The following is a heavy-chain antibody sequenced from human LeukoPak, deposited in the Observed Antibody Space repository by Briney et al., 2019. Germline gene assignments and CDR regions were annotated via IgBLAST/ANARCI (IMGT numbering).Heavy chain of an antibody. CDR1: GYSINNYW. CDR3: ARQEYCSGGSCYTWFDP. D-gene: IGHD2-15*01. V-gene: IGHV5-51*01. Sequence: GESLKISCKGSGYSINNYWIGRVCQMPGNGMMWMGIIYLVDSYTSDTPSFQGEFTISGDQLISFAYLQLISVLVTDTAMYYCARQEYCSGGSCYTWFDPWGQGTLVTVSS. J-gene: IGHJ5*02. CDR2: IYLVDSYT.